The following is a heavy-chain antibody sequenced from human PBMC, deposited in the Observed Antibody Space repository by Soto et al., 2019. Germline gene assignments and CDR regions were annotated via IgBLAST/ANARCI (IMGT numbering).Heavy chain of an antibody. V-gene: IGHV4-59*01. CDR2: IYYSGST. D-gene: IGHD6-19*01. J-gene: IGHJ5*02. Sequence: SETLSLTCTVSGGSISSYYWSWIRQPPGKGLEWIGYIYYSGSTNYNPSLKSRVTISVDTSKNQFSLKLSSVTAADTAVYYCARVRSSGWYWFDPWGQGTLVTVSS. CDR1: GGSISSYY. CDR3: ARVRSSGWYWFDP.